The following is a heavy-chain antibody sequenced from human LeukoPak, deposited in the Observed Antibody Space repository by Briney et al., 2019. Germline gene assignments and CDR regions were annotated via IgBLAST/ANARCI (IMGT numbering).Heavy chain of an antibody. CDR1: GFTVNRNY. CDR2: IYSGGTT. CDR3: ARKSDSLLVREGDC. J-gene: IGHJ4*02. V-gene: IGHV3-66*01. Sequence: GGSLRLSCAATGFTVNRNYMIWVRQAPGKGLECVSVIYSGGTTWYADSVKGRFTISRDTNTLYLQMNSLRAEDTAVYYCARKSDSLLVREGDCWGQGTLVTVSS. D-gene: IGHD3-10*01.